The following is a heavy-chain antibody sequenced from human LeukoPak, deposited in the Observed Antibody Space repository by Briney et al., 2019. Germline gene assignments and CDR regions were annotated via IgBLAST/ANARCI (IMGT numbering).Heavy chain of an antibody. J-gene: IGHJ3*02. CDR1: GGSISSGGYS. D-gene: IGHD3-9*01. Sequence: KPSETLSLTCAVSGGSISSGGYSWSWIRQPPGKGLEWIGYIYHSGSTYYNPSLKSRVTISVDRSKNQFSLKLSSVTAADTAVYYCARVSLTGYYKSAFDIWGQGTIVTVSS. V-gene: IGHV4-30-2*01. CDR3: ARVSLTGYYKSAFDI. CDR2: IYHSGST.